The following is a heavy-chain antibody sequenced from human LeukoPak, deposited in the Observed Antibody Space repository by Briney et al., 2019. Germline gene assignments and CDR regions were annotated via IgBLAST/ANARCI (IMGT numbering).Heavy chain of an antibody. V-gene: IGHV1-8*01. CDR2: MNPNSGNT. Sequence: GASVKVSCKASGYTFTSYDINWVRQATGQGLEWMGWMNPNSGNTGYAQKFQGRVTMTRNTSISTAYMELSSLRSEDTAVYYCARVRADYYGSGSYYPVMDVWGKGTTVTISS. D-gene: IGHD3-10*01. CDR3: ARVRADYYGSGSYYPVMDV. CDR1: GYTFTSYD. J-gene: IGHJ6*03.